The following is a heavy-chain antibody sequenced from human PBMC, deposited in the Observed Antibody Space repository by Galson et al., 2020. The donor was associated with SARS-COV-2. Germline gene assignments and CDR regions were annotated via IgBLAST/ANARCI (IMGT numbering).Heavy chain of an antibody. D-gene: IGHD3-10*01. J-gene: IGHJ6*02. CDR1: GFTFSSYW. Sequence: GGSLRLSCAASGFTFSSYWMHWVRQAPGKGLVWVSRINSDGSSTSYADSVKGRFTISRDNAKNTLYLQMNSLRAEDTAVYYCARGVWFGELWYYYYGMDVWGQGTTVTVSS. CDR2: INSDGSST. V-gene: IGHV3-74*01. CDR3: ARGVWFGELWYYYYGMDV.